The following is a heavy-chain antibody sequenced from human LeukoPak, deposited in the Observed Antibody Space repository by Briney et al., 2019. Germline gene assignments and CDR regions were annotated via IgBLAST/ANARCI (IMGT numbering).Heavy chain of an antibody. CDR1: GYTFTGYY. Sequence: ASVKDSCKASGYTFTGYYMHWVRQAPGQRLEWMGWINPNSGGTNYAQKFQGRVTMTRDTSISTAYIELSRLRSDDTGVYYCARGDGDYVRFRYFQHWGQGTLVTVSS. J-gene: IGHJ1*01. CDR3: ARGDGDYVRFRYFQH. CDR2: INPNSGGT. V-gene: IGHV1-2*02. D-gene: IGHD4-17*01.